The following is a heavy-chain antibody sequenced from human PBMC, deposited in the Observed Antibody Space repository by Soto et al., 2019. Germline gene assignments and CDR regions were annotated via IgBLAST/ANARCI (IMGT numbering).Heavy chain of an antibody. Sequence: VQLVQSGADVKTPGSSLKVSCKVSGSRFSNYVISWVRQAPGHGLEWLGRIIPIFNSTKYAQSFQGRVTITADKSTSTASLELSSLRSDDTAVYYGAREGRGKKAGYNGLVSLGYWGQGTLFTVSS. CDR3: AREGRGKKAGYNGLVSLGY. J-gene: IGHJ1*01. V-gene: IGHV1-69*06. D-gene: IGHD2-2*02. CDR1: GSRFSNYV. CDR2: IIPIFNST.